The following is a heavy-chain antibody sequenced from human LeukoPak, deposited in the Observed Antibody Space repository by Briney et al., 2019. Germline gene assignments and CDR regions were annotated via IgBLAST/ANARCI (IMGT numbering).Heavy chain of an antibody. Sequence: PSETLSLTCTVSGGSISSSSYYWGWIRQPPGKGLEWIGSIYYSGSTYYNPSLKSRVTMSVDTSKNQFSLKLSSVTAADTAVYYCARPQERGYDILTGYLFWGQGTLVTVS. CDR2: IYYSGST. D-gene: IGHD3-9*01. J-gene: IGHJ4*02. CDR3: ARPQERGYDILTGYLF. CDR1: GGSISSSSYY. V-gene: IGHV4-39*01.